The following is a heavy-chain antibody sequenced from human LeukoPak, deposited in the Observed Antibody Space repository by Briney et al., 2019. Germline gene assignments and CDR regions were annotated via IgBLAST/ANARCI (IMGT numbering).Heavy chain of an antibody. Sequence: ASVTVSCKASGGTFSRYAISWVRQAPGQGLEWMGGISPIFGTVNYAQKFQGRVTITADESTSTAYMEVSSLRSDDTAVYYCARWGEGYCSGGSCYKADYWGQGTLVTVSS. CDR3: ARWGEGYCSGGSCYKADY. CDR1: GGTFSRYA. J-gene: IGHJ4*02. CDR2: ISPIFGTV. D-gene: IGHD2-15*01. V-gene: IGHV1-69*13.